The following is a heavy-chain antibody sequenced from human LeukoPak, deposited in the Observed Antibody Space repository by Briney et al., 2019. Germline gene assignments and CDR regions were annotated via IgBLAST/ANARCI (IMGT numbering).Heavy chain of an antibody. CDR1: GYTLTELS. J-gene: IGHJ5*02. CDR2: FDPEDGET. V-gene: IGHV1-24*01. CDR3: ARDYSNYDSSWFDP. Sequence: ASVEVSCKVSGYTLTELSMHWVRQAPGKGLEWMGGFDPEDGETIYAQKFQGRVTMTEDTSTDTAYMELSSLRSEDTAVYYCARDYSNYDSSWFDPWGQGTLVTVSS. D-gene: IGHD4-11*01.